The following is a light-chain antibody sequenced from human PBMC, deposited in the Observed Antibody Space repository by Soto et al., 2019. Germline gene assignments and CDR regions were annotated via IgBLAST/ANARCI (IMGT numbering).Light chain of an antibody. J-gene: IGKJ1*01. CDR1: QSVINN. CDR2: DAS. Sequence: EVVLTQSPATLSLSPGERATLSCRASQSVINNLAWYQQKPGQAPRLLIYDASKRATGVAPRFSGSGSGTDFTLTISSLEPEDFAVYYCQQRYISPPWTFGQGTKVEIK. V-gene: IGKV3-11*01. CDR3: QQRYISPPWT.